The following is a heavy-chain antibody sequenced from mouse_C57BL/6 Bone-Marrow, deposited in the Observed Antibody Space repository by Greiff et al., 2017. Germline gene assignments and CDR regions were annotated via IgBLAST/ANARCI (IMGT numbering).Heavy chain of an antibody. CDR2: IYWDDDK. J-gene: IGHJ1*03. Sequence: QVTLKVSGPGILQSSQTLSLTCSFSGFSLSTSGMGVSWIRQPSGKGLEWLAHIYWDDDKCYNPSLKSRLTISKDTSRNQVFLKITSVDTADTATYYGARLYYYGSSYWYFDVWGTGTTVTVSS. CDR1: GFSLSTSGMG. CDR3: ARLYYYGSSYWYFDV. V-gene: IGHV8-12*01. D-gene: IGHD1-1*01.